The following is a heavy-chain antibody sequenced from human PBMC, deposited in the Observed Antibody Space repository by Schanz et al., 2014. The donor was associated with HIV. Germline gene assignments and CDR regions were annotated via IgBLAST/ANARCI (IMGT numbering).Heavy chain of an antibody. D-gene: IGHD3-10*01. Sequence: QVELVESGGGVVQPGRSLTLSCAASGFTFSAFGMVWVRQAPGKGLEWVSDIRAAGDTYYGDSVKGRFTISRDNSKNTLDLQMNTRRAEETAVYYCAKDEYYYGSGSYIYFYYGMDVWGQGTTVTVSS. V-gene: IGHV3-NL1*01. CDR2: IRAAGDT. CDR1: GFTFSAFG. CDR3: AKDEYYYGSGSYIYFYYGMDV. J-gene: IGHJ6*02.